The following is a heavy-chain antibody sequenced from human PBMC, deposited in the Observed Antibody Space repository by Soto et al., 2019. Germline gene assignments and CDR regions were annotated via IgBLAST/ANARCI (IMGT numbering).Heavy chain of an antibody. CDR2: INHSGST. J-gene: IGHJ4*02. CDR3: ARGGLDY. V-gene: IGHV4-34*01. CDR1: GGSFSGYD. Sequence: SETLSLTCAVYGGSFSGYDWSWIRQPPGKGLEWIGEINHSGSTNYNPSLKSRVTISVDTSKNQFSLKLSSVTAADTAVYYCARGGLDYWGQGTLVTVSS.